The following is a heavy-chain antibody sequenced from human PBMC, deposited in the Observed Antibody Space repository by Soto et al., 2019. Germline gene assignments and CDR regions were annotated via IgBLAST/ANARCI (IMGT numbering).Heavy chain of an antibody. CDR3: ATVVWPRFDN. Sequence: PGGSLRLSCAASGFTFCSYSMNWVRQAPGKGLEWVSSISSSSSYIYYADSVKGRFTISRDNAKNSLYLQMNSLRAEDTAVYYCATVVWPRFDNWGQGTLVTVSS. CDR2: ISSSSSYI. D-gene: IGHD2-8*01. V-gene: IGHV3-21*04. J-gene: IGHJ4*02. CDR1: GFTFCSYS.